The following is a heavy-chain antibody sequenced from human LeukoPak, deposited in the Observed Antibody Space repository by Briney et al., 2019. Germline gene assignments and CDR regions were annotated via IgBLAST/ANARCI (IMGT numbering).Heavy chain of an antibody. D-gene: IGHD5-12*01. J-gene: IGHJ4*02. Sequence: ASVKVSCKASGYTFTSYDINWVRQATGQGLEWMGWMNPNSGNTGYAQKFQGRVTITRNTSISTAYMELSSLRSDGTAVYYCARVRNSGFRYVDSWGQGTLVTVSS. CDR3: ARVRNSGFRYVDS. V-gene: IGHV1-8*03. CDR2: MNPNSGNT. CDR1: GYTFTSYD.